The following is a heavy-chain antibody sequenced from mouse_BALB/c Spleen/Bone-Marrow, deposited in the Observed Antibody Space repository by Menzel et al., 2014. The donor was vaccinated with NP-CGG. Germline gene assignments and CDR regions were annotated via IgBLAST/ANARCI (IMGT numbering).Heavy chain of an antibody. D-gene: IGHD4-1*01. J-gene: IGHJ2*01. CDR1: GFTFSSFG. Sequence: EVQRVESGGDLVQPGGSRKLSCAASGFTFSSFGMHWVRQAPEKGLEWVAYISSGSRTIYYADTVKGRFTISRDNPKNTLFLQMTGLRSEDTAMYYCTRGGNWEDFDYWGQGTTLTVSS. V-gene: IGHV5-17*02. CDR2: ISSGSRTI. CDR3: TRGGNWEDFDY.